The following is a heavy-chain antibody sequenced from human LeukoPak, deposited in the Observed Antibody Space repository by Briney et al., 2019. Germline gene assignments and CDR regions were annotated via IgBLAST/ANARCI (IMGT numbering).Heavy chain of an antibody. D-gene: IGHD3-22*01. Sequence: PGESLKISCKGSGYSFSSYWIGWVRQMPGKGLGWMGIILPGDSDTRYSPYFQGQVTISADKSISTAYLQWSNLKASDTAVYFCARRPPNYYDTSGYAVLDYWGQGTLVTVSS. CDR1: GYSFSSYW. CDR3: ARRPPNYYDTSGYAVLDY. J-gene: IGHJ4*02. CDR2: ILPGDSDT. V-gene: IGHV5-51*01.